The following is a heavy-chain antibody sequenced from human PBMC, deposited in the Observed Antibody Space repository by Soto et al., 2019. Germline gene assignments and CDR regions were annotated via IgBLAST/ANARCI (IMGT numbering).Heavy chain of an antibody. CDR2: IYDSGNT. D-gene: IGHD2-21*01. CDR3: ASGLSGDKVDQ. Sequence: PSETLSLTCTVSGGSISDGAYYWSLIRQPPGKGLEWIGHIYDSGNTYNNPSIKSRLTISVDTSKNHFSLNLNSVTAADTAVYYCASGLSGDKVDQWGQGTLVTVSS. J-gene: IGHJ4*02. CDR1: GGSISDGAYY. V-gene: IGHV4-30-4*01.